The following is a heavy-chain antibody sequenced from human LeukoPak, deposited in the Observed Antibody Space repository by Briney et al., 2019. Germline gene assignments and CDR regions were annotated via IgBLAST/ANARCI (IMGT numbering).Heavy chain of an antibody. Sequence: ASVKVSCKASGYTFTSYYMHWVRQAPGQGLEWMGIINPSGGSTSYAQKFQGRVTMTRDMSTSTVYMELSSLRSEDTAVYYCALPRNGVSDAFDIWGQGTMVTVSS. J-gene: IGHJ3*02. CDR3: ALPRNGVSDAFDI. CDR2: INPSGGST. V-gene: IGHV1-46*01. CDR1: GYTFTSYY. D-gene: IGHD1-1*01.